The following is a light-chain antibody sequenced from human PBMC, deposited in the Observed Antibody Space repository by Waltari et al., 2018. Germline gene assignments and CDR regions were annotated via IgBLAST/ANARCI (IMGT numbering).Light chain of an antibody. V-gene: IGKV3-20*01. CDR3: QHYVRLPAT. CDR1: QTVSRT. J-gene: IGKJ1*01. Sequence: IVLTQSPGTLSLSPGERATLSCTASQTVSRTLAWYQQKPGQAPRLLIYGASSRATGIPDRFSGSGSGTDFSLTISRLEPEDFAVYYCQHYVRLPATFGQGTKVEIK. CDR2: GAS.